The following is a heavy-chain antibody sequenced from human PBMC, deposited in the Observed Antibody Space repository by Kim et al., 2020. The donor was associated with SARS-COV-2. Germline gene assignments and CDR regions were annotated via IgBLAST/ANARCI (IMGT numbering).Heavy chain of an antibody. CDR2: IDPSDSYT. J-gene: IGHJ6*02. CDR1: GYSFTSYW. D-gene: IGHD3-10*01. V-gene: IGHV5-10-1*01. CDR3: ARHYGSGDYYYYGMDV. Sequence: GESLKISCKGSGYSFTSYWISWVRQMPGKGLEWMGRIDPSDSYTNYSPSFQGHVTISADKSISTAYLQWSSLKASDTAMYYCARHYGSGDYYYYGMDVWGQGTTVTVSS.